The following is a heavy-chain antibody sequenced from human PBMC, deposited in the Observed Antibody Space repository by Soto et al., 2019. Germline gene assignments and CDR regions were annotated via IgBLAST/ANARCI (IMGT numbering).Heavy chain of an antibody. J-gene: IGHJ5*02. V-gene: IGHV4-39*01. CDR2: LYYSGNT. CDR3: ARGGGSTFNWFDP. CDR1: GGSISSFNYF. D-gene: IGHD2-15*01. Sequence: QLQLQESGPGLVKPSETLSLTCTVSGGSISSFNYFWGWNRQPPGKGLEWIGSLYYSGNTYYNPSLQSRVTISVDTSKKQCTLTLRSVTAADTAVYYCARGGGSTFNWFDPWGQGTLVTVSP.